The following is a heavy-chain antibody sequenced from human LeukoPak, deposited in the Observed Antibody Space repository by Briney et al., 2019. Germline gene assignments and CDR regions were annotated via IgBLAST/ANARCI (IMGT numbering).Heavy chain of an antibody. CDR2: MNPNSGNT. CDR1: GYTFTSYD. D-gene: IGHD1-7*01. CDR3: ARAQGRTNWNFLSAPDY. J-gene: IGHJ4*02. Sequence: ASVKVSCKASGYTFTSYDINWVRQATGQGLEWMGWMNPNSGNTGYAQKFQGRVTMTRNTSISTAYMELSSLRSEDTAVYYCARAQGRTNWNFLSAPDYWGQGTLVTVSS. V-gene: IGHV1-8*01.